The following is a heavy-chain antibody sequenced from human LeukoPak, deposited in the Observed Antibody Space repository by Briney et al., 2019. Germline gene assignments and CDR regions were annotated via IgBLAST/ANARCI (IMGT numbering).Heavy chain of an antibody. CDR3: ASQRFMDAFDI. D-gene: IGHD3-10*01. J-gene: IGHJ3*02. CDR2: ISSSGSTI. V-gene: IGHV3-48*03. Sequence: GGSLRLSCAASGFTFSSYEMNWVRQAPGKGLEWVSYISSSGSTIYYADSVKGRFTISRDNAKNSLYLQMNSLRAEDTAVYYCASQRFMDAFDIWGQGTMVTVSS. CDR1: GFTFSSYE.